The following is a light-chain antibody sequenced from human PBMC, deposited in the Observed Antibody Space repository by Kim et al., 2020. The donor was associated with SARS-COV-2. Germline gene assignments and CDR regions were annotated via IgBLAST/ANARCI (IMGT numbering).Light chain of an antibody. CDR2: QDS. Sequence: SYELTQPPSVPVSPGQTASITCSGDNLGDKFACWYQQKPGLSPVVVIYQDSKRPSGVPERFSGSNSGNTATLTISGTQAMDEADYYCQVWDSSTAVFGGGTQLTVL. CDR3: QVWDSSTAV. J-gene: IGLJ3*02. CDR1: NLGDKF. V-gene: IGLV3-1*01.